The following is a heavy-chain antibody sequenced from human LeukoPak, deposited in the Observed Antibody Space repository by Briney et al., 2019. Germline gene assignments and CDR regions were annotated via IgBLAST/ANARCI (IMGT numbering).Heavy chain of an antibody. CDR3: ARGGGDWFGSY. J-gene: IGHJ4*02. Sequence: GGSLRLSCAASGFTFSSFWMTWVRQAPGKGLEWVANIKQDGSEKYYVDSVKGRFTITRDNAKNSLDLQMNSLRPEDTAMYYCARGGGDWFGSYWGQGTLVTVSS. CDR1: GFTFSSFW. V-gene: IGHV3-7*01. D-gene: IGHD3-10*01. CDR2: IKQDGSEK.